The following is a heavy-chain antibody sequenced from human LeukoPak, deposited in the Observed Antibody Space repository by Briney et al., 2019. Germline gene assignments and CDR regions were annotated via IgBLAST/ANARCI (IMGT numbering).Heavy chain of an antibody. D-gene: IGHD5-18*01. J-gene: IGHJ6*02. CDR2: INPNSGGT. CDR3: ARDSNPDTARSYDYYYGMDV. CDR1: GYTFTSYD. Sequence: ASVKVSCKASGYTFTSYDINWVRQATGQGLEWMGWINPNSGGTNYAQKFQGRVTMTRDTSITTAYMELSRLRSDDTAVYYCARDSNPDTARSYDYYYGMDVWGQGTTVTVSS. V-gene: IGHV1-2*02.